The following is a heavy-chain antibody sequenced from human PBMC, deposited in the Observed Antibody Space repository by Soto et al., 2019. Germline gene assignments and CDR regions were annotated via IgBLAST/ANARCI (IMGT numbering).Heavy chain of an antibody. CDR1: GYTFTSYD. Sequence: QVQLVQSGAEVKKSGASVRVSCKASGYTFTSYDIYWVRQATGQGLEWMGWMNPFSGNAVYTQKVQDRVTMTRDTSINTAYMEMSGLRSEDTAEYYCTRGQGNHWGQGTLVTVSS. J-gene: IGHJ4*02. CDR2: MNPFSGNA. V-gene: IGHV1-8*01. CDR3: TRGQGNH.